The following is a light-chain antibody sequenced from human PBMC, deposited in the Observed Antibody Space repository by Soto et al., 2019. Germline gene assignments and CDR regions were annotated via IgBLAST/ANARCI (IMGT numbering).Light chain of an antibody. J-gene: IGKJ1*01. Sequence: EIGLTQSPGTLSLSPGERATLSCRASQSVSSSYLAWYQQKPGQAPRLLIYGASSRATGIPDRFSGSGSGTDFTLTISRLEPEDFAVYYCQQYGSSPRTFGQGTKVEL. CDR1: QSVSSSY. CDR3: QQYGSSPRT. CDR2: GAS. V-gene: IGKV3-20*01.